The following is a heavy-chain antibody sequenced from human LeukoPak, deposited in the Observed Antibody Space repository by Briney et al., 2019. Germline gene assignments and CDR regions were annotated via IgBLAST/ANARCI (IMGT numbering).Heavy chain of an antibody. V-gene: IGHV4-30-2*01. CDR3: ARNRFGGVMTH. J-gene: IGHJ4*02. CDR2: IYHSGST. CDR1: GGSISSGGYS. D-gene: IGHD3-16*01. Sequence: TLSLTXAVSGGSISSGGYSWSWIRQPPGKGLEWIGYIYHSGSTYYNPSLKSRVTISVDRSKNQFSLKLSSVTAADTAVYYCARNRFGGVMTHWGQGTLVTVSS.